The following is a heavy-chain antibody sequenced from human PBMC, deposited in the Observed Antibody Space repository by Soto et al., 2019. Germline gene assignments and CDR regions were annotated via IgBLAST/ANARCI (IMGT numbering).Heavy chain of an antibody. D-gene: IGHD1-1*01. Sequence: QVQLVESGGGVVQPGRSLRLSCVASGFTFSTYGMHWVRQAPGKGLEWVAMTWNDGSHKYYADPVKDRFTISRDNFKNTLYLQINSLRDEDSVVDYCATELNDMQAFDIWGQGTMVTVSS. CDR2: TWNDGSHK. CDR1: GFTFSTYG. CDR3: ATELNDMQAFDI. J-gene: IGHJ3*02. V-gene: IGHV3-33*01.